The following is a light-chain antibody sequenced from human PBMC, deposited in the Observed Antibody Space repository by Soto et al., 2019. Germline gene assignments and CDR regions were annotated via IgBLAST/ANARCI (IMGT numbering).Light chain of an antibody. CDR1: QSVSSSY. V-gene: IGKV3-11*01. Sequence: EIVMTQSPGTLSLSPGERATLSCRASQSVSSSYLAWYQQKPGQAPRLLIYDASNRATGIPARFSGSGSGTDFTLTIDSLEPEDFAVYYCQQRDNWPPWTFGQGTKVDI. CDR2: DAS. J-gene: IGKJ1*01. CDR3: QQRDNWPPWT.